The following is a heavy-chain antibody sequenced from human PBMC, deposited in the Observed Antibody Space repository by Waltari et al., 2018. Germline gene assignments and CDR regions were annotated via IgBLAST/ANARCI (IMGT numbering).Heavy chain of an antibody. D-gene: IGHD7-27*01. Sequence: EVQLLESGGGLVQPGGSLRLSCAASGFTFNTYVTNWVRQAPGKGLEWVSSISDGGGIINYADAVKGRFTISRDNSKNTLYLQMNSLRAEDTAVYYCARGSGVDYWGQGTLVTISS. CDR2: ISDGGGII. J-gene: IGHJ4*02. CDR3: ARGSGVDY. V-gene: IGHV3-23*01. CDR1: GFTFNTYV.